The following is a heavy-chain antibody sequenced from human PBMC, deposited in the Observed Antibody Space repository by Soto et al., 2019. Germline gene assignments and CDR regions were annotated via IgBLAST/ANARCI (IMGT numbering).Heavy chain of an antibody. J-gene: IGHJ4*02. CDR3: ARHEAGWYFDS. CDR1: GYTFTSYA. V-gene: IGHV1-3*01. D-gene: IGHD6-25*01. CDR2: INAGNGNT. Sequence: ASGKVSCKSSGYTFTSYAMHWVRQGPGQRLEWMGWINAGNGNTKYSQKFQGRVTITRDTSASTAYMELRSVTAADTAVYYCARHEAGWYFDSWGQGTLVTVSS.